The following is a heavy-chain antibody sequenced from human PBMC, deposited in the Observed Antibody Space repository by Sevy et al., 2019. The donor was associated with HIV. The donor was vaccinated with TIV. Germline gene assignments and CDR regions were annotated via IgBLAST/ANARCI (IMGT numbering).Heavy chain of an antibody. CDR1: GGSISSYY. D-gene: IGHD6-6*01. CDR3: ARVLRSSSSKVYYYMDV. CDR2: IYYSGST. Sequence: SETLYLTCTVSGGSISSYYWSWIRHPPGKGLEWIGYIYYSGSTNYNPSLKSRVTISVDTSKNQFSLKLSSVTAADTAVYYCARVLRSSSSKVYYYMDVWGKGTTVTVSS. V-gene: IGHV4-59*01. J-gene: IGHJ6*03.